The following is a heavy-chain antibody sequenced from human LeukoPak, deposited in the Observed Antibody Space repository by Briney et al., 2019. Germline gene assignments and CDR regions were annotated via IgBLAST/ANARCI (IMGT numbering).Heavy chain of an antibody. Sequence: GGSLRLSCAASGFTFSSYGMHWVRQAPGKGPEWVAFIRYDGSNKYYADSVKGRFTISRDNSKNTLYLQMNSLRAEDTAVYYCAKLGGYSSGWTDYWGQGTLVTVSS. CDR1: GFTFSSYG. V-gene: IGHV3-30*02. J-gene: IGHJ4*02. D-gene: IGHD6-19*01. CDR2: IRYDGSNK. CDR3: AKLGGYSSGWTDY.